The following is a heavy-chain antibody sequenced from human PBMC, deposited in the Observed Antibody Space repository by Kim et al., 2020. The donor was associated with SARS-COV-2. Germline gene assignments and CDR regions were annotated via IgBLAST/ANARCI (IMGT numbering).Heavy chain of an antibody. J-gene: IGHJ4*02. D-gene: IGHD6-13*01. Sequence: SQTLSLTCAISGHTVSSNSGVWNWIRQSPSRGLEWLGRTYYRSGWFYDYAVSVESRITINPDTSQNQFSLHLNSVTPEDTAVYFCARDAPGSSYFDYWGQGTLVTVSS. V-gene: IGHV6-1*01. CDR2: TYYRSGWFY. CDR3: ARDAPGSSYFDY. CDR1: GHTVSSNSGV.